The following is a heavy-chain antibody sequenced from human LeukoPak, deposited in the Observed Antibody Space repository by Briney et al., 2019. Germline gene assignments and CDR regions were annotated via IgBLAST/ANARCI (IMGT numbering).Heavy chain of an antibody. D-gene: IGHD4-23*01. Sequence: PGGSLRLSCAASGFTVSSNYMSWVRQAPGKGLEWVSVIYSGGSTYYADSVKGRFTISRDNSKNTLYLQMNSLRAEDTAVYFCARGVRWHDFDYWGQGTLVSVSS. J-gene: IGHJ4*02. V-gene: IGHV3-53*01. CDR3: ARGVRWHDFDY. CDR1: GFTVSSNY. CDR2: IYSGGST.